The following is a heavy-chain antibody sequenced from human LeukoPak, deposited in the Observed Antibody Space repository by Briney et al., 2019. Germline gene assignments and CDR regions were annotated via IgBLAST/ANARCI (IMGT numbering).Heavy chain of an antibody. CDR1: GYTFTSYD. CDR2: MNPNSGNT. V-gene: IGHV1-8*01. D-gene: IGHD1-1*01. Sequence: ASVKVSCKASGYTFTSYDINWVRQAPGQGLEWMGWMNPNSGNTGYAQKFQGRVTMTRNTSISTAYMELSSLRSEDTAVYYCARERSTTGMNYYYYGMDVWGQGTTVTVSS. J-gene: IGHJ6*02. CDR3: ARERSTTGMNYYYYGMDV.